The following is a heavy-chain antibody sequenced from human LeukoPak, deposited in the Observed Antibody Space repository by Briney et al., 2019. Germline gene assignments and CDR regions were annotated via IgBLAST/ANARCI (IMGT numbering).Heavy chain of an antibody. D-gene: IGHD2-8*01. CDR1: GFTFSSYG. CDR3: ARDCTNGVCYGTDFDY. V-gene: IGHV3-33*01. CDR2: IWYDGSNK. Sequence: PGRALRLSCAASGFTFSSYGMHWARQAPGKGLEWVAVIWYDGSNKYYADSVKGRFTISRDNSKNTLYLQMNSLRAEDTAVYYCARDCTNGVCYGTDFDYWGQGTLVTVSS. J-gene: IGHJ4*02.